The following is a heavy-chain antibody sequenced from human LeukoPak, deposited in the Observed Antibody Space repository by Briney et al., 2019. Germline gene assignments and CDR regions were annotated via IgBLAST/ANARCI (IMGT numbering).Heavy chain of an antibody. Sequence: GGSLRLSCAASGFTFSSYAMSWVRQAPGKGLVWVSAISGSGGSTYYADSVKGRFTISRDNSKNTLYLQMNSLRAEDTAVYYCAKDGSPTYYYYGMDVWGQGTTVTVSS. CDR3: AKDGSPTYYYYGMDV. J-gene: IGHJ6*02. V-gene: IGHV3-23*01. CDR2: ISGSGGST. D-gene: IGHD2-2*03. CDR1: GFTFSSYA.